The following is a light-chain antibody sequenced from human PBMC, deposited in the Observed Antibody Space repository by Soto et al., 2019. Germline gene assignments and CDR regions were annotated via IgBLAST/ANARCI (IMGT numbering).Light chain of an antibody. CDR1: SGSIASNY. V-gene: IGLV6-57*04. CDR3: QSYDSSNHWV. J-gene: IGLJ3*02. Sequence: NFMLTQPHSVSESPGKTITISCTRSSGSIASNYVQWYQRRPGSAPTTVIYEDNQRPSGVPDRFSGSIDSSSNSASLTISGLKTEDEADYYCQSYDSSNHWVFGGGTKLPS. CDR2: EDN.